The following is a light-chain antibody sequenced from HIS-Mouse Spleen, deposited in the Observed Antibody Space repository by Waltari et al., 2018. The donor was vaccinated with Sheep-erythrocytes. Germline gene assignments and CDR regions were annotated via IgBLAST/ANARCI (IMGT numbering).Light chain of an antibody. Sequence: QSALTQPRSVSGSPGQSVTISCTGTSSDVGGYNYVSWYQQHPGKAPKLMIYDVSKRPSGGPGRFSGSQSGNTASLTISGLQAEDEADYYCCSYAGSYNHVFATGTKVTVL. V-gene: IGLV2-11*01. J-gene: IGLJ1*01. CDR3: CSYAGSYNHV. CDR2: DVS. CDR1: SSDVGGYNY.